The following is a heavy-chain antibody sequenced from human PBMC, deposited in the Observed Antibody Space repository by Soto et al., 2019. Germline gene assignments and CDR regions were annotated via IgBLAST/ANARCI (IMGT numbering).Heavy chain of an antibody. J-gene: IGHJ6*03. CDR1: GFTFSSYA. Sequence: EVQLLESGGGLVQPGGSLRLSCAASGFTFSSYAMSWVRQAPGKGLEWVSAISGSGGSTYYADSVKGRFTIARDNSKNTLYLQMNSLRAEDTAVYYCAKALRYCTNGVCRVHEFMDVWGKGTTVTVSS. D-gene: IGHD2-8*01. CDR3: AKALRYCTNGVCRVHEFMDV. CDR2: ISGSGGST. V-gene: IGHV3-23*01.